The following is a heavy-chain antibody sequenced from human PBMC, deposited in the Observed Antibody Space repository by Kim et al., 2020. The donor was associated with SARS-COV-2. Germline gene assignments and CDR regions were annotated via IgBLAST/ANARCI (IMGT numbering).Heavy chain of an antibody. CDR1: GYSISSGYY. D-gene: IGHD4-17*01. CDR2: IYHSGST. Sequence: SETLSLTCTVSGYSISSGYYWGWIRQPPGKGLEWIGSIYHSGSTYYNSSLESRVTISVDTSKNHFSLKLTSLTAADTAMYYCARTTVTPNWFDPWGQGTLVTVSS. V-gene: IGHV4-38-2*02. CDR3: ARTTVTPNWFDP. J-gene: IGHJ5*02.